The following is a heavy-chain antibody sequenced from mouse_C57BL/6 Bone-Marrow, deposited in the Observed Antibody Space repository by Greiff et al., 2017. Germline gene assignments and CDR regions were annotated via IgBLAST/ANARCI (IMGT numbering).Heavy chain of an antibody. J-gene: IGHJ2*01. D-gene: IGHD1-1*01. CDR2: ISSGGSYT. CDR3: ARPYYGSSLFDY. V-gene: IGHV5-6*01. CDR1: GFTFSSYG. Sequence: EVKLMESGGDLVKPGGSLKLSCAASGFTFSSYGMSWVRQTPDKRLEWVATISSGGSYTYYPDSVKGRFTSSRDNAKNTLYLQISSLKSEDTARYYCARPYYGSSLFDYCGQGTTLTVSS.